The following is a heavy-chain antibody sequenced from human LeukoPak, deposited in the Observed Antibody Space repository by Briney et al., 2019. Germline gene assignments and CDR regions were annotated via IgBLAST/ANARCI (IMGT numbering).Heavy chain of an antibody. Sequence: GGSLRLSCAASGFTVSSGYMTWVRQAPGKGLEWVSVIYSGSNTYYADSVKGRFTISRDNSRNTLYLQMNSLRAEDTAVYYCASYPATGAYFDYWGQGTLVTVSS. D-gene: IGHD6-25*01. CDR2: IYSGSNT. V-gene: IGHV3-53*01. CDR3: ASYPATGAYFDY. J-gene: IGHJ4*02. CDR1: GFTVSSGY.